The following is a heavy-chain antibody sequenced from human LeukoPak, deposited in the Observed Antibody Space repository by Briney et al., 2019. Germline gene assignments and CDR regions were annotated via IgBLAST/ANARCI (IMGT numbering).Heavy chain of an antibody. CDR2: ISGSGGST. J-gene: IGHJ4*02. CDR3: ANYCSGGSCYGILDY. D-gene: IGHD2-15*01. CDR1: GFTFSSYA. Sequence: PGGSLRLSCAASGFTFSSYAMSRVRQAPGKGLEWVSAISGSGGSTYYADSVKGRFTISRDNSKNTLYLQMNSLRAEDTAVYYCANYCSGGSCYGILDYWGQGTLVTVSS. V-gene: IGHV3-23*01.